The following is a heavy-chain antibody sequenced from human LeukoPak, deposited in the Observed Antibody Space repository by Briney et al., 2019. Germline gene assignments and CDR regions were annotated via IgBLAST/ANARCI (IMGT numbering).Heavy chain of an antibody. CDR2: MNPNSGNT. CDR3: ARQRRGAAAGFDY. D-gene: IGHD6-13*01. V-gene: IGHV1-8*03. CDR1: GYTFTSYD. J-gene: IGHJ4*02. Sequence: GASVKVSCKASGYTFTSYDINLVRQATGQGLEWMGWMNPNSGNTGYAQKFQGRVTITRNTSISTAYMELSSLRSEDTSVYYCARQRRGAAAGFDYWGQGALVTVSS.